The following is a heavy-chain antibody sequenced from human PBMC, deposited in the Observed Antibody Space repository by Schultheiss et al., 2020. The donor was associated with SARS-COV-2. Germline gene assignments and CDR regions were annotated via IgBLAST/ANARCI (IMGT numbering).Heavy chain of an antibody. Sequence: GGSLRLSCAASGFTFSNAWMSWVRQAPGKGLEWVSYISSSSSTIYYADSVKGRFTISRDNSKNTLYLQMNSLRAEDTAVYYCAKQWDIVVVPAAITFDYWGQGTLVTVSS. CDR1: GFTFSNAW. D-gene: IGHD2-2*01. CDR2: ISSSSSTI. V-gene: IGHV3-48*01. J-gene: IGHJ4*02. CDR3: AKQWDIVVVPAAITFDY.